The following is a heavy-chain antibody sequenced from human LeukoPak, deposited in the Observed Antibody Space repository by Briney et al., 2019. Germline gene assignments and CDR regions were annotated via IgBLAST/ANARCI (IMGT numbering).Heavy chain of an antibody. D-gene: IGHD1-7*01. J-gene: IGHJ4*02. V-gene: IGHV3-23*01. CDR2: ISGSGGST. CDR3: ARVGLWHYPVDS. CDR1: RFTFSSYA. Sequence: GGSLRLSCAASRFTFSSYAMSWVRQAPGKGLEWVLAISGSGGSTYYADSVKGRFTVSRDNAKNSLYLQMNSLRAEDTAVYYCARVGLWHYPVDSWGQGTLVTVSS.